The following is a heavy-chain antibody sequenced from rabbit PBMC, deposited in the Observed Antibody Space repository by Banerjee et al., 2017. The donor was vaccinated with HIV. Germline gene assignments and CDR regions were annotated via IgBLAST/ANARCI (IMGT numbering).Heavy chain of an antibody. CDR2: IDPVFGST. J-gene: IGHJ4*01. CDR1: GFDFSTYG. CDR3: VRDLAGVIGWNFDL. V-gene: IGHV1S47*01. Sequence: QEQLEESGGDLVKPEGSLTITCKASGFDFSTYGVSWVRQAPGKGLEWIGYIDPVFGSTYYASWVNGRFTISSHNAQNTLYLQLNSLTAADTATYFCVRDLAGVIGWNFDLWGQGTLVTVS. D-gene: IGHD4-1*01.